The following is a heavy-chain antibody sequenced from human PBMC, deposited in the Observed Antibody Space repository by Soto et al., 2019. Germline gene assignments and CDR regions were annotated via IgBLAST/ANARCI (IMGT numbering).Heavy chain of an antibody. J-gene: IGHJ5*02. CDR1: GGSISSGGYY. CDR3: ARVGGINWFDP. Sequence: QVQLQESGPGLVKPSQTLSLTCTVSGGSISSGGYYWSWIRQHPGKGLEWLGYIYYSGSTYYNPSLKRRVTISVDTSKNQFSLRLSSVIAAYTAVYYCARVGGINWFDPWGQGTLVTVSS. D-gene: IGHD3-16*01. CDR2: IYYSGST. V-gene: IGHV4-31*03.